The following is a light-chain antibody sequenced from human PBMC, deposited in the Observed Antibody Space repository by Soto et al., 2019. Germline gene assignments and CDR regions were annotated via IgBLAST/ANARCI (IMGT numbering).Light chain of an antibody. Sequence: DTQMTQSPSSLSASVGDRVTITCRASHAIYNHLAWFQQKPGKAPKSLIYNASNLQSGVPSKFSGSGSGTDFSLTISSLQPEEFATYYCQQYYTYPLTFGQGTKLEIK. CDR3: QQYYTYPLT. V-gene: IGKV1-16*02. CDR1: HAIYNH. J-gene: IGKJ2*01. CDR2: NAS.